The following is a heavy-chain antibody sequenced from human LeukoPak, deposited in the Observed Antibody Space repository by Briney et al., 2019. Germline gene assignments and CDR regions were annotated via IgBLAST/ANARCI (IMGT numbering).Heavy chain of an antibody. CDR1: GFTFTSYW. J-gene: IGHJ4*02. CDR2: INQDGSER. V-gene: IGHV3-7*05. Sequence: GGSLRLSCTASGFTFTSYWINWVRQAPGKGLEWVANINQDGSERFFVDSVKGRFTIARDNAKNSLFLQMNSLRAEDTAVYYCARLYSSGWYGYWGQGTLVTVSS. CDR3: ARLYSSGWYGY. D-gene: IGHD6-19*01.